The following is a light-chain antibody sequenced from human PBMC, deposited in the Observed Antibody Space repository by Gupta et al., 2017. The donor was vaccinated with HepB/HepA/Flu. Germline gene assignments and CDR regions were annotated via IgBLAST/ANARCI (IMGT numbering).Light chain of an antibody. Sequence: DIQMTQSPSSLSASVGDRVTITCRASQGISNWLAWYQQKPGQAPKLLIYTASTLHSGVPSRFSGSGSGTDFTLTISSLHPEDFATYYCQQANSFPPSFGQGTKVEIK. CDR2: TAS. CDR1: QGISNW. J-gene: IGKJ1*01. V-gene: IGKV1-12*01. CDR3: QQANSFPPS.